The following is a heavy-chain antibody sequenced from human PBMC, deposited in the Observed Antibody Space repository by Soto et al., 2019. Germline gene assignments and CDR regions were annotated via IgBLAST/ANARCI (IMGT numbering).Heavy chain of an antibody. CDR3: AKRIAAGGTHYYFDY. CDR1: GFTFSSYA. J-gene: IGHJ4*02. CDR2: ISGSGGST. Sequence: PGGSLRLSCAASGFTFSSYAMSWVRQAPGKGLEWVSAISGSGGSTYYADSVKGRFTISRDNSKNTLYLQMNSLRAEDTAVYYCAKRIAAGGTHYYFDYWGQGTLVTVSS. D-gene: IGHD6-13*01. V-gene: IGHV3-23*01.